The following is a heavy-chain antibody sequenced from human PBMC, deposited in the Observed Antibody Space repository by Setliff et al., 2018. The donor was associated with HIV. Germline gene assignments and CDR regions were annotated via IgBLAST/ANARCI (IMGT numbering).Heavy chain of an antibody. V-gene: IGHV1-18*01. D-gene: IGHD3-16*01. CDR1: GYTFTNYG. CDR3: ARDRAAWGYFDY. J-gene: IGHJ4*02. Sequence: ASVKVSCKASGYTFTNYGISWVRQAPGQGLEWMGWISAYNGNTNDAQKLQGRVTMTTDTSTSTAYTELRSLRSDDTAVYYCARDRAAWGYFDYWGQGTLVTVSS. CDR2: ISAYNGNT.